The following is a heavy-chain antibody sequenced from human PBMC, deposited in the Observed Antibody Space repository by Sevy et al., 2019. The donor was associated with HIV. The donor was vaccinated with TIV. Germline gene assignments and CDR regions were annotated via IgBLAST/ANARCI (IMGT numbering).Heavy chain of an antibody. CDR1: GYSFGSYG. CDR2: ISAYNSNK. D-gene: IGHD3-10*01. CDR3: ARCLGGLRPWEYNWFDP. V-gene: IGHV1-18*01. Sequence: ASVKVSCKADGYSFGSYGISWVRQAPGQGLEWMGWISAYNSNKKYAQKFQDRVTMTTDTSTSTAYMELMSLRSDDTAVYFCARCLGGLRPWEYNWFDPWGQGTLVTVSS. J-gene: IGHJ5*02.